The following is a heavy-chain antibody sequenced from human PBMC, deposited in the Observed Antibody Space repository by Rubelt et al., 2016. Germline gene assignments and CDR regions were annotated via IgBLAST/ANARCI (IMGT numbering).Heavy chain of an antibody. CDR3: ARAYGDYLYYFDF. V-gene: IGHV4-59*12. D-gene: IGHD4-17*01. J-gene: IGHJ4*02. CDR2: VYHDGRT. CDR1: GVSLRGYY. Sequence: QVELQESGPGLVKASETLSLTCTVSGVSLRGYYWSWIRQTPGKGPEWIGYVYHDGRTEYNPSLKGRISISVDAPKNQFSLKLNSGTAADTAVYYCARAYGDYLYYFDFWGQGTLVTVSS.